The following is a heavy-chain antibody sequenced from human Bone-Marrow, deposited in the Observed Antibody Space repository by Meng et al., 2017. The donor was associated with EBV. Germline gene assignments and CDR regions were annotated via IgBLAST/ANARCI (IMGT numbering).Heavy chain of an antibody. V-gene: IGHV2-5*02. D-gene: IGHD5-12*01. CDR2: IYWDDDK. CDR3: GHQPSLVTTIGYFDY. Sequence: QITLKESGPTLVKPTQTLTLPCTFSGFSLSTSGVGVGWIRQPPGKALEWLALIYWDDDKRYSPSLKSRLTITKDTSKNQVVLTMTNMDPVDTATYYCGHQPSLVTTIGYFDYWGQGTLVTVSS. CDR1: GFSLSTSGVG. J-gene: IGHJ4*02.